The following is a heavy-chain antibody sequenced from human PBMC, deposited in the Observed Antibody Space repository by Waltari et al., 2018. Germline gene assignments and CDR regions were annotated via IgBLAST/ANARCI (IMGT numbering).Heavy chain of an antibody. CDR3: AKGGATSYYYYMDV. D-gene: IGHD1-26*01. CDR1: GGSFSGYY. CDR2: IRYDGSNK. J-gene: IGHJ6*03. V-gene: IGHV3-30*02. Sequence: QVQLQQWGAGLLKPSETLSLTCAVYGGSFSGYYWSWIRQAPGKGLEWVAFIRYDGSNKYYADSVKGRFTISRDNSKNTLYLQMNSLRAEDTAVYYCAKGGATSYYYYMDVWGKGTTVTISS.